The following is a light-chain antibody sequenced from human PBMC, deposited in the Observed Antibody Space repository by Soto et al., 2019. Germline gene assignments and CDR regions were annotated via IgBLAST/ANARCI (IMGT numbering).Light chain of an antibody. V-gene: IGKV3-20*01. Sequence: ESVLTQSPGTLSLSTGERATLSCGASQSVTSNYLAWYQQKPDQAPRLLIFGASXRVTGIPDRFIGSGSGTDFTLTISRLEPEDFAVYYCQHYVTSLTTFGQGTKVDIK. CDR1: QSVTSNY. CDR2: GAS. CDR3: QHYVTSLTT. J-gene: IGKJ1*01.